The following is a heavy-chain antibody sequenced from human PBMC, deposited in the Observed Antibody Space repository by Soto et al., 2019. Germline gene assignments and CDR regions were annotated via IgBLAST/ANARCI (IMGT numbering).Heavy chain of an antibody. Sequence: ASVKVSCKASGYTFTSYGISWVRQAPGQGLDWMGWISAYNGNTNYAQKLQGRVTITTDTSTSTAYLELRSLRSDDTAVYYCARDVPRYSNYEFDYWGQGTLVTVSS. CDR2: ISAYNGNT. CDR3: ARDVPRYSNYEFDY. D-gene: IGHD4-4*01. V-gene: IGHV1-18*01. CDR1: GYTFTSYG. J-gene: IGHJ4*02.